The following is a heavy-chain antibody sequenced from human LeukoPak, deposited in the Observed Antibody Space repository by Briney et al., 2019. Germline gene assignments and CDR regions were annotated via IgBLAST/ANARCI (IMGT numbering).Heavy chain of an antibody. V-gene: IGHV4-30-4*08. Sequence: TLSLTCTVSGGSISSGDYYWSWIRQPPGKGLEWIGYIYYSGSTYYNPSLKSRATISVDTSKDQFSLKLSSVTAADTAVYYCARVMTYYDFWSGYYVDYYYYYMDVWGKGTTVTVSS. D-gene: IGHD3-3*01. CDR1: GGSISSGDYY. CDR3: ARVMTYYDFWSGYYVDYYYYYMDV. CDR2: IYYSGST. J-gene: IGHJ6*03.